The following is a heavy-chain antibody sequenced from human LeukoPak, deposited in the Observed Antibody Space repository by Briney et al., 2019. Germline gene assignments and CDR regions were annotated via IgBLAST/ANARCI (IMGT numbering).Heavy chain of an antibody. J-gene: IGHJ4*02. CDR2: ISYDGSNK. CDR3: ARDLPNYYGSGSYPFDY. Sequence: GGSLRLSCAASGFTFSSYAMHWVRQAPGKGLEWVAVISYDGSNKYYADSVKGRFTISRDNAKNSLYLQMNSLRAEDTAVYYCARDLPNYYGSGSYPFDYWGQGTLVTVSS. D-gene: IGHD3-10*01. CDR1: GFTFSSYA. V-gene: IGHV3-30-3*01.